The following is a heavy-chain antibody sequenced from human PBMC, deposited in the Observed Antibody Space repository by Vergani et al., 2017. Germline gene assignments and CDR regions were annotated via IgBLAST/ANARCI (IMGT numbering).Heavy chain of an antibody. CDR3: ARDRGYSYGYYYYYYMYV. J-gene: IGHJ6*03. D-gene: IGHD5-18*01. CDR2: IIPIFGTA. CDR1: GGTFSSYA. Sequence: QVQLVQSGAEVKKPGSSVKVSCKASGGTFSSYAISWVRQAPGQGLEWMGGIIPIFGTANYAQKFQGRVTITADESTSTAYMELSSLRSEYTAVYFCARDRGYSYGYYYYYYMYVWGKGTTVTVPS. V-gene: IGHV1-69*01.